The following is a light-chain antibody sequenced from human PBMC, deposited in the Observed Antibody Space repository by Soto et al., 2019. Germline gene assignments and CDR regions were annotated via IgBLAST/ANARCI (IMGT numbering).Light chain of an antibody. CDR2: EVS. CDR3: SSYTTSSTRV. CDR1: SSDVGGYHS. V-gene: IGLV2-14*01. J-gene: IGLJ2*01. Sequence: QSALTQPASVSGSPGQSITISCTGTSSDVGGYHSVSSYQQHPGIAPKLMIYEVSNRPSGVSNRFSGSKSGNTASLTISGLQAEDEADYYCSSYTTSSTRVFGGGTKLTVL.